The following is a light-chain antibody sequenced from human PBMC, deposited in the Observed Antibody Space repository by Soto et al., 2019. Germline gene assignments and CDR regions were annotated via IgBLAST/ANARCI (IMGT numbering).Light chain of an antibody. CDR2: GTS. J-gene: IGKJ1*01. Sequence: EIVLTQSPGTLSLSPGERATLSCRADRSVSDTLLTWFQQKPGQAPRLLIFGTSNRAAGIPDRFSGSGSETDFTLTISRLEPEDSAVYFCQHYGYPQWTFGQGTKVDIK. V-gene: IGKV3-20*01. CDR3: QHYGYPQWT. CDR1: RSVSDTL.